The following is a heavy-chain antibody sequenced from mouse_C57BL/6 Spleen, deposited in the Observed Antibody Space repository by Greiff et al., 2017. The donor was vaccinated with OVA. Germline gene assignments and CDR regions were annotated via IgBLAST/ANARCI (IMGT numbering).Heavy chain of an antibody. Sequence: QVQLKQSGAELVKPGASVKLSCKASGYTFTSYWMHWVKQRPGRGLEWIGRIDPNSGGTKYNEKFKSKATLTVDKPSSTAYMQLSSLTSEDSAVYYCARAIITTVVDYAMDYWGQGTSVTVSS. V-gene: IGHV1-72*01. CDR3: ARAIITTVVDYAMDY. CDR1: GYTFTSYW. D-gene: IGHD1-1*01. CDR2: IDPNSGGT. J-gene: IGHJ4*01.